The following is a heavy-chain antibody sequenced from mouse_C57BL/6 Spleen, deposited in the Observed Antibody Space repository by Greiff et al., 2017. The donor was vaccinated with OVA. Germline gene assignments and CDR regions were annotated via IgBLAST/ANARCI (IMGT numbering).Heavy chain of an antibody. CDR2: IWSGGST. CDR3: ARNYDYSNPYYAMDY. CDR1: GFSLTSYG. J-gene: IGHJ4*01. V-gene: IGHV2-2*01. Sequence: VQGVESGPGLVQPSQSLSITCTVSGFSLTSYGVHWVRQSPGKGLEWLGVIWSGGSTDYNAAFISRLSISKDNSKSQVFFKMNSLQADDTAIYYCARNYDYSNPYYAMDYWGQGTSVTVSS. D-gene: IGHD2-5*01.